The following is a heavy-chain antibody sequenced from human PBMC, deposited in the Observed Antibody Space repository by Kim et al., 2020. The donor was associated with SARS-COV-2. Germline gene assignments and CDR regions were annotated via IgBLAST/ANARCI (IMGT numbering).Heavy chain of an antibody. CDR2: ISGSGGST. Sequence: GGSLRLSCAASGFTFSSYAMSWVRQAPGKGLEWVSAISGSGGSTYYADSVKGRFTISRDNSKNTLYLQMNSLRAEDTAVYYCAKEGQLVRVYGDYGPPPYLGYYGMDVWGQGTTVTVSS. J-gene: IGHJ6*02. CDR1: GFTFSSYA. CDR3: AKEGQLVRVYGDYGPPPYLGYYGMDV. V-gene: IGHV3-23*01. D-gene: IGHD4-17*01.